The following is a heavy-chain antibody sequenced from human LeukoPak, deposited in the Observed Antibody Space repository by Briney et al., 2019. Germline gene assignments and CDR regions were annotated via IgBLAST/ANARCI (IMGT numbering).Heavy chain of an antibody. V-gene: IGHV3-21*01. CDR3: ARIFRYQLVDYYALDV. D-gene: IGHD2-2*01. Sequence: NSGGSLRLSCAASGFTFSDYAMDWVRRAPGEGLEWVSAISSSSAYIYYADSVKGRFTISRDNAKNSVSLQMNSLRAEDTAVYYCARIFRYQLVDYYALDVWGQGTTVTVSS. CDR2: ISSSSAYI. J-gene: IGHJ6*02. CDR1: GFTFSDYA.